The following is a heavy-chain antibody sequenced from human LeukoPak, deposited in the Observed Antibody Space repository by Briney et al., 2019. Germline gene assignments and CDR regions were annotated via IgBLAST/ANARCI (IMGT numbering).Heavy chain of an antibody. CDR3: AVWTSGNY. D-gene: IGHD1-1*01. Sequence: FTSSASGFTFNGSWMNWVRQAPGKGLEWVANIDPSGSQTRYVNSVKGRFTISKDDPGTSLYLEMHSLRAEDTAIYYCAVWTSGNYWGQGALVTVSS. CDR2: IDPSGSQT. CDR1: GFTFNGSW. V-gene: IGHV3-7*01. J-gene: IGHJ4*02.